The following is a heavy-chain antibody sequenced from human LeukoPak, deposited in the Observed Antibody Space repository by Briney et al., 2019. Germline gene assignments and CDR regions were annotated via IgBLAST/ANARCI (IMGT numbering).Heavy chain of an antibody. J-gene: IGHJ2*01. CDR3: ARRSVDTAMGPWWYFDL. CDR1: GGSISSYY. CDR2: IYYSGST. Sequence: PSETLSLTCTVSGGSISSYYWSWIRQPPGKGLEWIGYIYYSGSTNYNPSLKSRVTISVDTSKNQFSLKLSSVTAADTAVYYCARRSVDTAMGPWWYFDLWGRGTLVTVSS. V-gene: IGHV4-59*08. D-gene: IGHD5-18*01.